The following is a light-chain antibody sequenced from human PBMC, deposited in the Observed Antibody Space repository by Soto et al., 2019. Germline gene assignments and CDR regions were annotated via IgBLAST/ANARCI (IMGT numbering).Light chain of an antibody. V-gene: IGLV3-9*01. CDR3: HAWDSNTVV. Sequence: SYELTQPLSVSVALGQTARITCGGHNIGSKSVHWYQQRPGQAPVLIIYRDTNRPSGIPERFSGSNSGNTATLTLSRAQVGDEAAYFCHAWDSNTVVFGGGTKLTVL. CDR2: RDT. J-gene: IGLJ2*01. CDR1: NIGSKS.